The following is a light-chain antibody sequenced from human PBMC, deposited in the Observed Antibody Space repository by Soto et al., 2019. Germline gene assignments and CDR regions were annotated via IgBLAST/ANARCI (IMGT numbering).Light chain of an antibody. V-gene: IGKV3-20*01. CDR2: GAS. Sequence: EIVLPQSPGPLSLSPGERATLSCRASPSVSSSYLAWYQQKPGQAPRLLIYGASSRATGIPDRFSGSGSGTDFTLTISRLEPEDFAVYYCQQYGSSPTWTFGQGTKVEIK. CDR1: PSVSSSY. J-gene: IGKJ1*01. CDR3: QQYGSSPTWT.